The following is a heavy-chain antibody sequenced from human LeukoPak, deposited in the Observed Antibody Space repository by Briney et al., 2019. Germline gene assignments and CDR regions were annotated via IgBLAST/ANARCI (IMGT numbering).Heavy chain of an antibody. Sequence: GGSLRLSCAASGFTFNNYAMISVRQAPGKGLEWVSGISGSGGTTDYADSVKGRFTISRDNSKHTLYLQMNSLRVEDTAVYYCANPGGSDYWGQGTLVTVSS. CDR3: ANPGGSDY. CDR1: GFTFNNYA. D-gene: IGHD1-26*01. V-gene: IGHV3-23*01. J-gene: IGHJ4*02. CDR2: ISGSGGTT.